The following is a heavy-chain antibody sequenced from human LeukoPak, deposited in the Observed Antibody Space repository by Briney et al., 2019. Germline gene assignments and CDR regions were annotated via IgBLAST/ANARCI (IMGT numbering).Heavy chain of an antibody. J-gene: IGHJ5*02. CDR1: GGSIRIGDYY. CDR3: ARATLDCSSTSCYGIGDWFDP. Sequence: PSQTLSLTCTVSGGSIRIGDYYWSWIRQPPGKGLEWIGYIYYSGSLYYNPSLKSRVTISVDTSRNQFSLKLSSVTAADTAVYYCARATLDCSSTSCYGIGDWFDPWGQGTLVTVSS. D-gene: IGHD2-2*01. V-gene: IGHV4-30-4*08. CDR2: IYYSGSL.